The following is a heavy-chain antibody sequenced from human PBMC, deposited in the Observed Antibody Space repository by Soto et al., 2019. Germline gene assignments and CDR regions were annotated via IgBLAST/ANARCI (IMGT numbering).Heavy chain of an antibody. Sequence: GGSLRLSCAASGFTFSGHYMDWVRQAPGKGLEWVGRTRNKANSYTTEYAASVKGRFTISRDDSKNSLYLQMNSLKTEDTAVYYCARVIVVVPAARPAYYYYMDVWGKGTTVTVSS. J-gene: IGHJ6*03. CDR1: GFTFSGHY. D-gene: IGHD2-2*01. V-gene: IGHV3-72*01. CDR2: TRNKANSYTT. CDR3: ARVIVVVPAARPAYYYYMDV.